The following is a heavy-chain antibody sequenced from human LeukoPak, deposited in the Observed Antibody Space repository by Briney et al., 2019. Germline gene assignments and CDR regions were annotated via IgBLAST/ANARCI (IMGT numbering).Heavy chain of an antibody. V-gene: IGHV4-39*01. Sequence: SETLSLTCTVSGGSTSSYYWGWIRQPPGKGLEWIGSIYYSGSTYYNPSLKSRVTISVDTSKNQFSLKLSSVTAADTAVYYCARHLYSSSRWGDFDYWGQGTLVTVSS. J-gene: IGHJ4*02. CDR1: GGSTSSYY. CDR3: ARHLYSSSRWGDFDY. D-gene: IGHD6-13*01. CDR2: IYYSGST.